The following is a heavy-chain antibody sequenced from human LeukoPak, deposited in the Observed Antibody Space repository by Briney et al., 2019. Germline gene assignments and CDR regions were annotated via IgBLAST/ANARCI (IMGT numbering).Heavy chain of an antibody. J-gene: IGHJ6*02. CDR1: AGSISSGGYY. CDR2: IYYGGST. D-gene: IGHD3-3*01. Sequence: SQSLSLTCTVSAGSISSGGYYWSWIRHHPGKGREWIGYIYYGGSTYYHPSHKSRVTFVVDTSKNQFFLKLSSVAAADTAVYYCASTTDLEGYYYYGMDVWGQGTTVTVSS. V-gene: IGHV4-31*03. CDR3: ASTTDLEGYYYYGMDV.